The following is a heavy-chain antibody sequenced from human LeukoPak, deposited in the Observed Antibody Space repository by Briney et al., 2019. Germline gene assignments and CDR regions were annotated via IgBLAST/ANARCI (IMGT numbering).Heavy chain of an antibody. D-gene: IGHD2-2*01. Sequence: PGGSLRLSCAASGFTFSSYAMSWVRQAPGKGLEWVSAISGSGGSTYYADSVKGRFTISGDNSKNTLYLQMNSLRAEDTAVYYCAKSAGYCSSTSCYHFDYWGQGTLVTVSS. CDR2: ISGSGGST. V-gene: IGHV3-23*01. J-gene: IGHJ4*02. CDR1: GFTFSSYA. CDR3: AKSAGYCSSTSCYHFDY.